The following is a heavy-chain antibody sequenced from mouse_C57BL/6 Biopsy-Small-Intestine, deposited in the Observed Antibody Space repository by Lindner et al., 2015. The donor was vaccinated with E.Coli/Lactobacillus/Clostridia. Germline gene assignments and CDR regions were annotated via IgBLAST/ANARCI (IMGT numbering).Heavy chain of an antibody. V-gene: IGHV1-4*01. CDR1: GYTFTTYT. D-gene: IGHD1-1*01. CDR2: INPNSAYT. CDR3: TRSNYDSHWYFDV. J-gene: IGHJ1*03. Sequence: VQLQESGAELARPGASVKMSCKASGYTFTTYTIHWLKQRPGQGLEWIGFINPNSAYTKYNQKFKDKATLTADKSSSTAYMQLSSLTSEDSAVYYCTRSNYDSHWYFDVWGTGTTVTVSS.